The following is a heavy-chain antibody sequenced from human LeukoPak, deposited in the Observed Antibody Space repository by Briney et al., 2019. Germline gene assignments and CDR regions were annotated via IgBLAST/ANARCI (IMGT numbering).Heavy chain of an antibody. Sequence: SETLSLTCAVSGYSISSGYYWGWIRQPPGKGLEWIGSIYHSGSTYYNPSLKSRVTISVDTSKNQLSLKLSSVTAADTAVYYCASAGIAVAGTNYFDYWGQGTLVTVSS. CDR3: ASAGIAVAGTNYFDY. V-gene: IGHV4-38-2*01. CDR1: GYSISSGYY. D-gene: IGHD6-19*01. CDR2: IYHSGST. J-gene: IGHJ4*02.